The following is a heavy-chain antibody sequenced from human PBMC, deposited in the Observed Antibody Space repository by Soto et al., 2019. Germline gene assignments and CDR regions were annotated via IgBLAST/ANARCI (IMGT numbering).Heavy chain of an antibody. Sequence: QVQLQESGPGLVKPSETLSHTCTVSGGSISSYYWSWIRQPPWKGLEWIGYIYYSGSTNYNPSLKSRVTISVDTSKNQFSLKLSSVTAADTAVYFCARGRTYSSSILAFWFDPWGQGTLVTVSS. CDR1: GGSISSYY. CDR3: ARGRTYSSSILAFWFDP. D-gene: IGHD6-6*01. V-gene: IGHV4-59*01. J-gene: IGHJ5*02. CDR2: IYYSGST.